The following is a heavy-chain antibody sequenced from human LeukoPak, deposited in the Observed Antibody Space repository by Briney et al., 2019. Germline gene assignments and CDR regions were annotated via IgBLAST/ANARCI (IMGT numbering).Heavy chain of an antibody. J-gene: IGHJ6*02. CDR3: ARQIGMDV. Sequence: GGSLRLSFAASGSTFSRYGMHWVRQAPGKGLEWVSYISSSGTTIYYADSVKGRFTISGDNAKNSLYLQMNSLRAEDTAVYYCARQIGMDVWGQGTTVTVSS. CDR2: ISSSGTTI. CDR1: GSTFSRYG. V-gene: IGHV3-48*04.